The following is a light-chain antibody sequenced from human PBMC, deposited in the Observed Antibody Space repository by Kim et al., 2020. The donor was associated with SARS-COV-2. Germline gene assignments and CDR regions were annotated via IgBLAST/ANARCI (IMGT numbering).Light chain of an antibody. CDR1: QGITNS. V-gene: IGKV1-16*02. CDR3: QQYNSHPPT. CDR2: TAS. J-gene: IGKJ2*01. Sequence: FASAGDRVTITCRASQGITNSLVWFQQKPGKAPKSLIHTASSLQGGVPSKFSGSGSGTNFTLTISSLQPEDSATYYCQQYNSHPPTFGQGTKLEIK.